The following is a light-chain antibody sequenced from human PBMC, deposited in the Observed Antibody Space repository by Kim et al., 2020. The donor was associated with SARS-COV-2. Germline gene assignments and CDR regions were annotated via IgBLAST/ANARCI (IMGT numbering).Light chain of an antibody. Sequence: PGERATLSCRASQSVGNSYLAWYQQKPGQAPRLLIYGASPRATDIPDRFSGSGSGTDFTLTISRLEPEDYAVYFCQQYGGSPLTFGGGTKVDIK. CDR2: GAS. V-gene: IGKV3-20*01. CDR3: QQYGGSPLT. J-gene: IGKJ4*01. CDR1: QSVGNSY.